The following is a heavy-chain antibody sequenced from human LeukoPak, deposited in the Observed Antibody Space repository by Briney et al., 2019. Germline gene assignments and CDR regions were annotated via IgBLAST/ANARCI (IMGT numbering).Heavy chain of an antibody. CDR3: ARGPLEYCSGGSCSSARNWLAP. V-gene: IGHV1-2*02. D-gene: IGHD2-15*01. CDR1: GYTFTGYY. J-gene: IGHJ5*02. Sequence: ASVKVSCKASGYTFTGYYMHWVRQAPGQGLEWMGWINPNSGGTNYAQKFQGRVTMTRDTSISTAYMELRRLRYDDTAVYYCARGPLEYCSGGSCSSARNWLAPWGQGTGVTASS. CDR2: INPNSGGT.